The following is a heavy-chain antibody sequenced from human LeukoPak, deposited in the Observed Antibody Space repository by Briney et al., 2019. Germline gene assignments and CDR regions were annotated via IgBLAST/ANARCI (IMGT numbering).Heavy chain of an antibody. CDR3: ARDYYGSGNRFDY. CDR1: GYTFTNYF. Sequence: ASLKVSCKASGYTFTNYFIHWVRQAPGQGLEWMGWINPSSGGTNYAQKFQGRVTMTRDTSISTAYMELSSLTSGDTAVYYCARDYYGSGNRFDYWGQGTLVTVFS. J-gene: IGHJ4*02. V-gene: IGHV1-2*02. CDR2: INPSSGGT. D-gene: IGHD3-10*01.